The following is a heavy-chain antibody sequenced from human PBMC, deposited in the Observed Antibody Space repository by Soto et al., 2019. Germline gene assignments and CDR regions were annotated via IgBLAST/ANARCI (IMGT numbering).Heavy chain of an antibody. Sequence: ASVKVSCKASGYTFTSYAMHWVRQAPGQSLEWMGWINAGNGNTKYSQKFQGRVTITRDTSASTAYMELSSLRSEDTAVYYCASLYSGYDLNYYYGMDVWGQGNTVPVSS. CDR2: INAGNGNT. J-gene: IGHJ6*02. CDR3: ASLYSGYDLNYYYGMDV. CDR1: GYTFTSYA. V-gene: IGHV1-3*01. D-gene: IGHD5-12*01.